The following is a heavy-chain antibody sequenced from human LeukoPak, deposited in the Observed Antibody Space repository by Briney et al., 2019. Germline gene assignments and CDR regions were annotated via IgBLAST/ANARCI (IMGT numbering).Heavy chain of an antibody. CDR2: INHSGST. J-gene: IGHJ6*03. D-gene: IGHD6-6*01. CDR1: GGSFSGYY. Sequence: SETLSLTCAVYGGSFSGYYWSWIRQPPGKGLEWIGEINHSGSTNYNPSLKSRVTISVDTSKNQFSLKLSSVTAADTAVYYCARARYSSSLYYYYYYMDVWGKGTTVTVSS. V-gene: IGHV4-34*01. CDR3: ARARYSSSLYYYYYYMDV.